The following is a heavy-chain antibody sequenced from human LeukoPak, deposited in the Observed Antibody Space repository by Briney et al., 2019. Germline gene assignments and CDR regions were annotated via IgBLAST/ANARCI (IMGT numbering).Heavy chain of an antibody. J-gene: IGHJ4*02. Sequence: GGSLRLSCAASEFTYGMNWVRQAPGKGLEWVANIKQDGSEKYYVDSVKGRFTISRDNAKNSLYLQMNSLRAEDTAVYYCARDSFPARLPFDYWGQGTLVTVSS. CDR3: ARDSFPARLPFDY. D-gene: IGHD6-6*01. V-gene: IGHV3-7*03. CDR2: IKQDGSEK. CDR1: EFTYG.